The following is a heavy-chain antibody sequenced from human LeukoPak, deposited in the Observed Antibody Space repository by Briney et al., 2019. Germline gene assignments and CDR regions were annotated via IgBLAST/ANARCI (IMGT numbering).Heavy chain of an antibody. Sequence: GESLKISCKGSGYSFASQWVAWVRQMPGKGLETMGIIYPGDSDTRYSPSFQGQVTISADKSINTAYLQWSSLKASDTAMYYCARQVKNFDLWGQGTLVTVSS. D-gene: IGHD3-22*01. CDR3: ARQVKNFDL. V-gene: IGHV5-51*01. J-gene: IGHJ4*02. CDR2: IYPGDSDT. CDR1: GYSFASQW.